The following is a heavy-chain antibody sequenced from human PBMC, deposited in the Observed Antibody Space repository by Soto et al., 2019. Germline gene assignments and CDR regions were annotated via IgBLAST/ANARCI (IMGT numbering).Heavy chain of an antibody. CDR3: ARARRSTKGVCYLPLLRWIAAFDI. V-gene: IGHV1-69*01. CDR2: IIPIFGTA. CDR1: GGTFSSYA. D-gene: IGHD2-8*01. J-gene: IGHJ3*02. Sequence: QVQLVQSGAEVKKPGSSVKVSCKASGGTFSSYAISWVRQAPGQGLEWMGGIIPIFGTANYAQKFQGRVTITAYESSSTAYMYLCRLRSEDTALYQFARARRSTKGVCYLPLLRWIAAFDIWGQGTMVTVSS.